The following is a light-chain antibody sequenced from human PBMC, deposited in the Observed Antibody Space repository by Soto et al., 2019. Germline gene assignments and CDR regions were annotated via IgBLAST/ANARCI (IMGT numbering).Light chain of an antibody. CDR3: QQYGDSLLT. J-gene: IGKJ4*01. V-gene: IGKV3-20*01. CDR2: GAS. CDR1: QTVSSSY. Sequence: EIVLTQSPGTLSLSPGERATLSCRASQTVSSSYLAWFQQKPGQAPRLLIYGASYRATGIPDRFSGSGSGTDFTLTISRLEPEDFAVYYCQQYGDSLLTFGGGTKVEIK.